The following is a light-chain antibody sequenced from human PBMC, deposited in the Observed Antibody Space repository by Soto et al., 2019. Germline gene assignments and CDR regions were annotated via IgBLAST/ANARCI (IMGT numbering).Light chain of an antibody. CDR1: QSVSTN. CDR3: QQYNNWPPLT. CDR2: GAY. Sequence: EIVMTQSPATLSVSPGERAALSCRASQSVSTNLAWYQQKPGQAPRLLIYGAYTRATGIPARFSGSGSGTEFTLTISSLQSEDFAVYYCQQYNNWPPLTFGGGTKVGIK. V-gene: IGKV3-15*01. J-gene: IGKJ4*01.